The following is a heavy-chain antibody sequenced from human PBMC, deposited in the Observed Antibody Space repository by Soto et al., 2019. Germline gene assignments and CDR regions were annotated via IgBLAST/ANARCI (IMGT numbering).Heavy chain of an antibody. CDR3: RRSSRYSTDV. Sequence: QLQLQESGPGLVKPSETLSLTCTVSGGSISSSSYWGWIRQPPGKGLEWIGSIYSIGSTYYNPSPKRRVTISVDTSKIPFSLKLTSVAAADTAVYYCRRSSRYSTDVWGQGTTVTVSS. V-gene: IGHV4-39*01. CDR1: GGSISSSSY. D-gene: IGHD6-13*01. J-gene: IGHJ6*02. CDR2: IYSIGST.